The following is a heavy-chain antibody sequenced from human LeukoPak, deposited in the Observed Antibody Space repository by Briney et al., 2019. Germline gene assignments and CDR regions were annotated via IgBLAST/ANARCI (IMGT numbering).Heavy chain of an antibody. CDR1: GDSFSSNSAA. D-gene: IGHD6-19*01. Sequence: SQTLSLTCAISGDSFSSNSAAWNWLGQSPSRGLEWLGRTYYRSKWYNDYAVSVKSRITINPDTSKNQFSLQLNSVTPEDTAVYYCARGATYSSGWTWFDPWGQGTLVTVSS. CDR2: TYYRSKWYN. V-gene: IGHV6-1*01. CDR3: ARGATYSSGWTWFDP. J-gene: IGHJ5*02.